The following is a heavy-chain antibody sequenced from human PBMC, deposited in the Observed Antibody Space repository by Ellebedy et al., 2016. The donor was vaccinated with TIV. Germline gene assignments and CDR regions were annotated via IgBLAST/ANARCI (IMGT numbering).Heavy chain of an antibody. CDR3: ARDIVVVPAARRPYYYSGMDV. CDR1: GFTFSSYS. J-gene: IGHJ6*02. CDR2: ISSSSSYI. V-gene: IGHV3-21*01. Sequence: PGGSLRLSCAASGFTFSSYSMNWVRQAPGKGLEWVSYISSSSSYIYYAYSVKGRFTISRDNAKNSLFLQMNSLRAEDTAVYYCARDIVVVPAARRPYYYSGMDVWGQGTTVTVSS. D-gene: IGHD2-2*01.